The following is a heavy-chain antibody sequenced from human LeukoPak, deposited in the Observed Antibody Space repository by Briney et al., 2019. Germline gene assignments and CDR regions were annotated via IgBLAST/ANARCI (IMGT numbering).Heavy chain of an antibody. CDR1: GFTFSSYS. V-gene: IGHV3-48*02. J-gene: IGHJ6*02. CDR3: ARDKADYSLFQYYYYGMDV. D-gene: IGHD4-11*01. Sequence: GGSVRLSCAASGFTFSSYSMNWVRQAPGKGLEWVSYISSSSSTIYYADSVKGRFTISRDNAKNSLYLQMNSLRDEDTAVYYCARDKADYSLFQYYYYGMDVWGQGTTVTVSS. CDR2: ISSSSSTI.